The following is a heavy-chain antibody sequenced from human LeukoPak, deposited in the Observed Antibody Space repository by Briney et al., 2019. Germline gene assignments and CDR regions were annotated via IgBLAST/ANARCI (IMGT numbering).Heavy chain of an antibody. CDR1: GYTFTGYY. CDR2: INPNSGGT. V-gene: IGHV1-2*02. D-gene: IGHD3-10*01. Sequence: ASAKVSCKASGYTFTGYYMHWVRQAPGQGLEWMGWINPNSGGTNYAQKFQGRVTMTRDTSISTAYMELSRLRSDDTAVYYCARDGYYYGSGSSNYYYYYYMDVWGKGTTVTVSS. J-gene: IGHJ6*03. CDR3: ARDGYYYGSGSSNYYYYYYMDV.